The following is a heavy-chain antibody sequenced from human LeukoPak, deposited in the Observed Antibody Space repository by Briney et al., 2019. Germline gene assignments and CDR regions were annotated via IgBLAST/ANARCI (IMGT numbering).Heavy chain of an antibody. V-gene: IGHV4-39*01. D-gene: IGHD3-22*01. CDR3: ARRAAEHYYDSSGYYDR. CDR2: IYYSGST. Sequence: PSETLSLTCTVSGGSISSSSYYWGWIRQPPGKGLEWIGSIYYSGSTYYNPSLKSRVTISVDTSKNQFSLKLSSVTAADTAVYYCARRAAEHYYDSSGYYDRLGQGTLVTVSS. CDR1: GGSISSSSYY. J-gene: IGHJ5*02.